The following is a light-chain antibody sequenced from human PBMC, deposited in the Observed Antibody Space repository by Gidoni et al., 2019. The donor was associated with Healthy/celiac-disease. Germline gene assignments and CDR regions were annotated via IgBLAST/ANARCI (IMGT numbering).Light chain of an antibody. Sequence: DIQMTQSPSSLSESVGDRVTITCRASQSISSYLNWYQQKPGKAPKLLIYAAASLQSGVPSRFSGSGSVTDFTLSISSLQHEDFATYYCQQSYSTPFTFGPGTKVDIK. CDR1: QSISSY. V-gene: IGKV1-39*01. CDR2: AAA. J-gene: IGKJ3*01. CDR3: QQSYSTPFT.